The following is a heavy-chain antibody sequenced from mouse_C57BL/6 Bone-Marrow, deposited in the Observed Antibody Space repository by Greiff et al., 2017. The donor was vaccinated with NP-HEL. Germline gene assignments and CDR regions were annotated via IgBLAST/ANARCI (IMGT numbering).Heavy chain of an antibody. J-gene: IGHJ4*01. Sequence: EVKVEESGGGLVKPGGSLKLSCAASGFTFSDYGMHWVRQAPEKGLEWVAYISSGSSTIYYADTVKGRFTISRDNAKNTLFLQMTSLRSEDTAMYYCARGSSPFYAMDYWGQGTSVTVSS. CDR2: ISSGSSTI. V-gene: IGHV5-17*01. CDR3: ARGSSPFYAMDY. CDR1: GFTFSDYG. D-gene: IGHD1-1*01.